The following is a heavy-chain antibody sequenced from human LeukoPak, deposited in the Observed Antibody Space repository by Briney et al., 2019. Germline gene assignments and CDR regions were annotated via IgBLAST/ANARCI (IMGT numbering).Heavy chain of an antibody. CDR2: ISYDGSNK. D-gene: IGHD5-24*01. CDR1: GFTFGSYT. J-gene: IGHJ4*02. Sequence: GGSLRLSCAASGFTFGSYTMHWVRQAPGKGLEWVAVISYDGSNKYYADSVKGRFTISRDTSKNTLYLQMHSLRAEDTAVYYCAREGGHGYNLSYWGQGTLVTVSS. V-gene: IGHV3-30-3*01. CDR3: AREGGHGYNLSY.